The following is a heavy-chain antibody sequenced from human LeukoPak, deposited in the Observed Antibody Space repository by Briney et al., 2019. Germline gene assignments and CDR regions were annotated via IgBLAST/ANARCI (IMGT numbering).Heavy chain of an antibody. D-gene: IGHD6-13*01. Sequence: PGRSLRLSCAASGFTFSSHAMHWVRQAPGKGLEWVAVISYDGSNKYYADSVKGRFTISRDNSKNTLYLQMNSLRAEDTAVYYCARSGYSSSWYHWFDPWGQGTLVTVSS. J-gene: IGHJ5*02. CDR1: GFTFSSHA. CDR2: ISYDGSNK. V-gene: IGHV3-30*01. CDR3: ARSGYSSSWYHWFDP.